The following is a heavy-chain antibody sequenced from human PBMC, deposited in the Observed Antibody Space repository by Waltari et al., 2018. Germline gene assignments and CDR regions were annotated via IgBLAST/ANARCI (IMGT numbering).Heavy chain of an antibody. CDR1: GGSISSGGYY. Sequence: QVQLQESGPGLVKPSQTLSLTCTVSGGSISSGGYYWSWIRQHPGKGLEWIGYIYHSGSTYYNPSLKSRVTISVDRSKNQFSLKLSSVTAADTAVYYCAREKVVRGVGLGWFDPWGQGTLVTVSS. CDR2: IYHSGST. J-gene: IGHJ5*02. D-gene: IGHD3-10*01. V-gene: IGHV4-31*03. CDR3: AREKVVRGVGLGWFDP.